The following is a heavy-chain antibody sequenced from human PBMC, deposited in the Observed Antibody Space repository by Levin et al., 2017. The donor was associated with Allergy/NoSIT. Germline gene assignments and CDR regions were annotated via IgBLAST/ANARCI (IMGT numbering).Heavy chain of an antibody. V-gene: IGHV3-74*01. CDR3: ARESSGDSWYWGDY. CDR1: GFTFSNYW. J-gene: IGHJ4*02. CDR2: INSDGSSK. D-gene: IGHD6-13*01. Sequence: QTGGSLRLSCAASGFTFSNYWMHWVRQAPGKGLVWLSRINSDGSSKSYADSVRGRFTISRDNAKNTLYLQMNSLRAEDTAVYYCARESSGDSWYWGDYWGQGTLVTVSS.